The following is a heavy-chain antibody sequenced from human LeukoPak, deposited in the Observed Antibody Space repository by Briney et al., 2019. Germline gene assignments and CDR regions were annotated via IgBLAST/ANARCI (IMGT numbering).Heavy chain of an antibody. J-gene: IGHJ5*02. CDR2: IYYSGST. CDR1: GGSISSGGYY. CDR3: ARVSGWYAWFDP. D-gene: IGHD6-19*01. V-gene: IGHV4-61*08. Sequence: SETLSLTCTVSGGSISSGGYYWSWIRQPPGKGLEWIGYIYYSGSTNYNPSLKSRVTISVDTSKNQFSLKLSSVTAADTAVYYCARVSGWYAWFDPWGQGTLVTVSS.